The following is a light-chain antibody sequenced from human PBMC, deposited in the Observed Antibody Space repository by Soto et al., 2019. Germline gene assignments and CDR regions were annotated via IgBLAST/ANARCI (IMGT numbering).Light chain of an antibody. Sequence: QSALTQPASVSGSPGQSIIISCTGTSSDVGGYNYVSWYQQHPGKAPKLMIYEVSNRPSGVSNRFSGSKSGNTASLTISGLQAEDEADYYCSSYTRSSTPYVFGTGTKLTVL. CDR3: SSYTRSSTPYV. V-gene: IGLV2-14*01. J-gene: IGLJ1*01. CDR2: EVS. CDR1: SSDVGGYNY.